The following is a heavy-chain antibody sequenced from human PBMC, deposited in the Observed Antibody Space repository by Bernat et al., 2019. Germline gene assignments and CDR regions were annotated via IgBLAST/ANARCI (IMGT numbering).Heavy chain of an antibody. CDR1: GFSFRSYG. CDR2: IWDDGSNK. D-gene: IGHD2-2*01. CDR3: ARDPGQLRSDYYYFYMDV. Sequence: QVQLVESGGGVVQPGRSLRVSCAASGFSFRSYGMHWVRQAPGKGLEWVAVIWDDGSNKYYADSVKGRFTISRDNSKNTLYLQMNSLRAEDTAVYYCARDPGQLRSDYYYFYMDVWGKGPRSPSP. J-gene: IGHJ6*03. V-gene: IGHV3-33*01.